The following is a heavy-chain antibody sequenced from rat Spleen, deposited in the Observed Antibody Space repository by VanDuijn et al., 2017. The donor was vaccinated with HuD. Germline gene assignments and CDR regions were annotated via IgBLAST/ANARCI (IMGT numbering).Heavy chain of an antibody. CDR3: ATAGSRVSRFAY. CDR2: ISNSGGSI. CDR1: GFTFNNHW. J-gene: IGHJ3*01. D-gene: IGHD1-4*01. V-gene: IGHV5-31*01. Sequence: EVQLVESGGGLVQPGRSLKLSCVASGFTFNNHWMSWIRQAPGKGLEWVASISNSGGSIYYPDSVRGRFTIFRDVAKSTLYLQMDSLRSEDTATYYCATAGSRVSRFAYWGQGTLVTVSS.